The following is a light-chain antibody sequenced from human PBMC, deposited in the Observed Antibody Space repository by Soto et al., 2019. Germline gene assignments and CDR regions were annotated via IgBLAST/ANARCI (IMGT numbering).Light chain of an antibody. Sequence: QLVLTQSPSASASLGASVKLTCTLSSGHSNYAIAWHQQQPEKGPRYLMRLNSDGSHTKGDGIPARFAGSSSGAERYLIISSLQSEDEADYYCQTWGTGIHVVFGGGTKLTVL. V-gene: IGLV4-69*01. CDR2: LNSDGSH. CDR3: QTWGTGIHVV. CDR1: SGHSNYA. J-gene: IGLJ2*01.